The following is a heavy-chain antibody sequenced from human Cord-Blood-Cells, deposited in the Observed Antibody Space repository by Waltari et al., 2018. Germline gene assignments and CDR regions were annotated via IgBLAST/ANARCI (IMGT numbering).Heavy chain of an antibody. Sequence: QVQMVQSGAEVKQPGSSVKVPCKASGGTFSSSAISCVPQAPGQGLEWMGEIIPIFGTANYAQKFQGRVTITADESTSTAYMELSSLRSEDTAVYYCASPMTTSYYFDYWGQGTLVTVSS. J-gene: IGHJ4*02. CDR2: IIPIFGTA. CDR3: ASPMTTSYYFDY. V-gene: IGHV1-69*01. CDR1: GGTFSSSA. D-gene: IGHD4-17*01.